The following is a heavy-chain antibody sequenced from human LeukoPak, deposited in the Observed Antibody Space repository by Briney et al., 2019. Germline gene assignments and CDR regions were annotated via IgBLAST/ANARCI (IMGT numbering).Heavy chain of an antibody. CDR1: VGTFSNNC. D-gene: IGHD5/OR15-5a*01. CDR3: AKCIGRVIYDENNGEARETPLYDSFDI. J-gene: IGHJ3*02. CDR2: IIPIFGTG. Sequence: ASVKVSCKASVGTFSNNCFTWVRQAPGQGLEWVGGIIPIFGTGHYAKKFQGRLTITADESTSTAYMELRSVKSEDTAVYYCAKCIGRVIYDENNGEARETPLYDSFDIWGQGTMVTVSS. V-gene: IGHV1-69*13.